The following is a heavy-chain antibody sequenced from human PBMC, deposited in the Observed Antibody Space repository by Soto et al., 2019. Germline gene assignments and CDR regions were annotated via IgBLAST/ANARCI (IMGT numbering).Heavy chain of an antibody. V-gene: IGHV3-23*01. CDR3: AKDHYDFWSGYLNPDEYFDY. Sequence: GESLKISCAASGFTFSSYAMSWVRQAPGKGLEWVSAISGSGGSTYYADSVKDRFTISRDNSKNTLYLQMNSLRAEDTAVYYCAKDHYDFWSGYLNPDEYFDYWGQGTLVTVSS. CDR2: ISGSGGST. CDR1: GFTFSSYA. J-gene: IGHJ4*02. D-gene: IGHD3-3*01.